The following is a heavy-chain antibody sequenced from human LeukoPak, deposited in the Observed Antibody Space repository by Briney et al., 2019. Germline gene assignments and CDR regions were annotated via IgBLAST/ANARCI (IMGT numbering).Heavy chain of an antibody. CDR2: INPHSGGT. D-gene: IGHD6-6*01. Sequence: ASVKVSFKASGYTFTGYYMHWVRQAPGQGLEWMGWINPHSGGTNYAQKFQGRVTMTRDTSISTVYMEVSRLRSDDTAVYYCARDSSYSSSLYYFEYWGQGTLVTVSS. CDR3: ARDSSYSSSLYYFEY. J-gene: IGHJ4*02. V-gene: IGHV1-2*02. CDR1: GYTFTGYY.